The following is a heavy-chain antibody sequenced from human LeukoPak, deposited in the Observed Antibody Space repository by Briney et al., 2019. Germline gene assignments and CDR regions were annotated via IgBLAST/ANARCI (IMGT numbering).Heavy chain of an antibody. J-gene: IGHJ4*02. V-gene: IGHV4-59*01. CDR2: IYYSGST. Sequence: SETLSLTCTVSGGSISSYYWSWIRQSPGKGLEWIGYIYYSGSTNYNPSLKSRVTISVDTSKNQFSLKLSSVTAADTAVYYCARAVVGYSYGYFDYWGQGTLVTVSS. CDR1: GGSISSYY. D-gene: IGHD5-18*01. CDR3: ARAVVGYSYGYFDY.